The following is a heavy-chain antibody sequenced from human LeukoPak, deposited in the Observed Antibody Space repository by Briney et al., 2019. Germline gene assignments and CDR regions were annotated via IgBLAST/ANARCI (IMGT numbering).Heavy chain of an antibody. CDR2: MNPNSGNT. CDR3: ARGTTGWIYYYYYYMDV. D-gene: IGHD6-19*01. V-gene: IGHV1-8*01. Sequence: ASVKVSCKASGYTFTSYDINWVRQATGQGLEWMGWMNPNSGNTGYAQKLQGRVTMTRNTSISTAYMELSSLRSEDTAVYYCARGTTGWIYYYYYYMDVWGKGTTVTVSS. CDR1: GYTFTSYD. J-gene: IGHJ6*03.